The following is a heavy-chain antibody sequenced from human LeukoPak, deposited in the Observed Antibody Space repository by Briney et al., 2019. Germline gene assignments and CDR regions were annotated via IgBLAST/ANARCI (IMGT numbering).Heavy chain of an antibody. J-gene: IGHJ6*02. D-gene: IGHD2-15*01. V-gene: IGHV7-4-1*02. Sequence: ASVTVSCTASGYTFSSYAMNWVRQAPGQGLEWMGWINTKTGTPTYAQGFIGRFVFSLDTSVSTAYLQISSLKGEDTAVYYCARDRAFQPSGGSCYGCYYGMDVWGQGTTVTVSS. CDR1: GYTFSSYA. CDR3: ARDRAFQPSGGSCYGCYYGMDV. CDR2: INTKTGTP.